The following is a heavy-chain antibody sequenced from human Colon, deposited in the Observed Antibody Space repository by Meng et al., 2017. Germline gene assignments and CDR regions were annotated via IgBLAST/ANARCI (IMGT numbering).Heavy chain of an antibody. CDR1: GASVSSGDYY. D-gene: IGHD2-21*02. V-gene: IGHV4-61*08. CDR2: IYYTGNT. J-gene: IGHJ5*02. Sequence: QVQLQESGPGLVRPSATLSLTCTVSGASVSSGDYYWSWIRQPPGKGLEWLGYIYYTGNTNYNPSLKNRVTISLDTSNNQFSLKLTSMTAADAAIYYCARVNGDFDEAWFDPWGQGTLVTVSS. CDR3: ARVNGDFDEAWFDP.